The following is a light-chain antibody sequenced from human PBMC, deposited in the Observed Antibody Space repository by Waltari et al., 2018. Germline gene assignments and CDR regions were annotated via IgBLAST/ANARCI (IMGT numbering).Light chain of an antibody. V-gene: IGLV6-57*03. CDR1: SGDIVGDY. J-gene: IGLJ2*01. CDR2: EDD. CDR3: QSYDNNIVL. Sequence: NFMLTQPHPVSESPGTTVTISCTRNSGDIVGDYVQWYQQRPGSAPTTVIYEDDQRPSGVPDRFSGSIDTSNSASLTISRLRTEDEADYYCQSYDNNIVLFGGGTKLTVL.